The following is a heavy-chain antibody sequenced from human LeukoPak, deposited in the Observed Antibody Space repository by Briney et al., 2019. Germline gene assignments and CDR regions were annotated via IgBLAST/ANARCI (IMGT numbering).Heavy chain of an antibody. J-gene: IGHJ4*02. CDR3: ARDAGSSRPFDY. CDR1: GYSISSGYY. Sequence: SETLSLTCTVSGYSISSGYYWGWIRQPPGKGLEWIGSIYHSGSTNYNPSLKSRVTISVDTSKNQFSLKLSSVTAADTAVYYCARDAGSSRPFDYWGQGTLVTVSS. V-gene: IGHV4-38-2*02. CDR2: IYHSGST. D-gene: IGHD3-10*01.